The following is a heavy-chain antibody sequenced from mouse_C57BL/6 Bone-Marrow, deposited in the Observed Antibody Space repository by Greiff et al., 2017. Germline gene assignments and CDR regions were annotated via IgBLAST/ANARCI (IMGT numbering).Heavy chain of an antibody. V-gene: IGHV1-82*01. CDR3: ASFITTVVEEGLGAMDY. CDR1: GYAFSSSW. CDR2: IYPGDGDT. J-gene: IGHJ4*01. Sequence: QVQLQQSGPELVKPGASVKISCKASGYAFSSSWMNWVKQRPGKGLEWIGRIYPGDGDTNYNGKFKGKATLTADKSSSTAYMQLSSLTSEDSAVYFCASFITTVVEEGLGAMDYWGQGTSVTVSS. D-gene: IGHD1-1*01.